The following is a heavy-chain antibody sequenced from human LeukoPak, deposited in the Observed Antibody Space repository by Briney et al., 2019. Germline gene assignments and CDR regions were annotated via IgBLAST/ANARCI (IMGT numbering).Heavy chain of an antibody. J-gene: IGHJ3*02. V-gene: IGHV3-7*04. CDR1: GFTFSSYW. D-gene: IGHD2-21*02. CDR2: IKQDGSEK. CDR3: ARLAYCGGDCADDAFDI. Sequence: GGSLRLSCAASGFTFSSYWMSWVRQAPGKGLEWVANIKQDGSEKYYVDSVKGRFTISRDNAKNSLYLQMNSLGAEDTAVYYCARLAYCGGDCADDAFDIWGQGTMVTVSS.